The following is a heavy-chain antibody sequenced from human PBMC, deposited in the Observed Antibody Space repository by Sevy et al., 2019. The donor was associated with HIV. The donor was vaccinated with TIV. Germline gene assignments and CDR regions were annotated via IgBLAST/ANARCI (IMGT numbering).Heavy chain of an antibody. CDR1: GFALSNYYA. CDR2: ISYHGSDK. CDR3: ARPRANYVDHYFFYAMDV. D-gene: IGHD4-17*01. Sequence: GGSLRLSCAASGFALSNYYAMHWVRQAPGKGLEWVALISYHGSDKYYTDSVKGRFTISRDNFKNTLYLQMNSLTTEETAVYYCARPRANYVDHYFFYAMDVWGQGTTVTVSS. J-gene: IGHJ6*02. V-gene: IGHV3-30-3*01.